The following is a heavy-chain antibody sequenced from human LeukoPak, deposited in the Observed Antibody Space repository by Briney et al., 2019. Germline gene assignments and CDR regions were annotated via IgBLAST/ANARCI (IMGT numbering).Heavy chain of an antibody. CDR3: AISQGYYFDY. J-gene: IGHJ4*02. CDR2: INHSGST. CDR1: GGSFSGYY. V-gene: IGHV4-34*01. Sequence: SETLSLTCAVYGGSFSGYYWSWIRQPPGKGLEWIGEINHSGSTNYNPSLKSRVTISVDTSKNQFSLKLSSVTAADTAVYYCAISQGYYFDYWGQGTLVTVSS.